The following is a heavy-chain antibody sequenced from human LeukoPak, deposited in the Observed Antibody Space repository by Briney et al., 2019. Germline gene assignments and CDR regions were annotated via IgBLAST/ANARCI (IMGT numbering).Heavy chain of an antibody. V-gene: IGHV3-7*01. D-gene: IGHD3-10*01. Sequence: GGPLRLPGAASGFALSIHWLIWFRRPPGKGLEWVAHINPDGSEKSYVDSARGRFTISRDNAKNSVYLQMNSLRVDDTAVYYCARGHFGLDVRGQGATVAVAS. J-gene: IGHJ6*02. CDR2: INPDGSEK. CDR3: ARGHFGLDV. CDR1: GFALSIHW.